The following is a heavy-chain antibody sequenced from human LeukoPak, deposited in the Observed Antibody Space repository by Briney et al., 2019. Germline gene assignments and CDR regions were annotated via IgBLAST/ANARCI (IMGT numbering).Heavy chain of an antibody. V-gene: IGHV4-30-4*01. D-gene: IGHD3-22*01. J-gene: IGHJ4*02. CDR2: IYYSGST. CDR3: ARVLVDSSGYYITHYFDY. Sequence: SETLSLTCTVSGGSISSGDYHWSWIRQPPGKGLEWIGYIYYSGSTYYNPSLKSRVTISVDTSKNQFSLKLSSVTAADTAAYYCARVLVDSSGYYITHYFDYWGQGTLVTVSS. CDR1: GGSISSGDYH.